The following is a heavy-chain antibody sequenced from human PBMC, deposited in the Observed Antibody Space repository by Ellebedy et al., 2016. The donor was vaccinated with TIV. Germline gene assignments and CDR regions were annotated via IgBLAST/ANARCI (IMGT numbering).Heavy chain of an antibody. V-gene: IGHV1-46*01. CDR2: INPSGGST. J-gene: IGHJ4*02. CDR1: GYTFTSYY. Sequence: ASVKVSXXASGYTFTSYYMHWVRQAPGQGLEWMGIINPSGGSTSYAQKFQGRVTMTRDTSISTAYMELSRLRSDDTAVYYCARGPEHYYGSGRSDYWGQGTLVTVSS. D-gene: IGHD3-10*01. CDR3: ARGPEHYYGSGRSDY.